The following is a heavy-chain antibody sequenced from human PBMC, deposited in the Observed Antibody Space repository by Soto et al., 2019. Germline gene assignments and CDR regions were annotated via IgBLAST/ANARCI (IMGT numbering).Heavy chain of an antibody. CDR1: GFTFSSDG. CDR3: ARPTYYYDSSGYYFDY. D-gene: IGHD3-22*01. CDR2: IWYDGSNK. V-gene: IGHV3-33*01. Sequence: QVQLVESGGGVVQPGRSLRLSCAASGFTFSSDGMHWVRQAPGKGLEWVAVIWYDGSNKYYADSVKGRFTISRDNSKNTLYLQMNSLRAEDTAVYYCARPTYYYDSSGYYFDYWGQGTLVTVSS. J-gene: IGHJ4*02.